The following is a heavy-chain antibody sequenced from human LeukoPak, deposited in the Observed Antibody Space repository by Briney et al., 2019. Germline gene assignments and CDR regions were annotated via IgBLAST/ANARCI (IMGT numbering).Heavy chain of an antibody. V-gene: IGHV1-8*01. CDR1: GYTFTSHD. D-gene: IGHD6-13*01. Sequence: ASVKVSCKASGYTFTSHDINWVRQATGQGLEWMGWMNPNSGNTGYAQKFQGRVTMTRNTSISTAYMELSSLRSEDTAVYYCARVARIAAAGTAYFQHWGQGTLVTVSS. CDR3: ARVARIAAAGTAYFQH. CDR2: MNPNSGNT. J-gene: IGHJ1*01.